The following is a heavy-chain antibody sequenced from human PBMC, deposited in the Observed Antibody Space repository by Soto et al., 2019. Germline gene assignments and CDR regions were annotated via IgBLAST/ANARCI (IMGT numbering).Heavy chain of an antibody. V-gene: IGHV3-23*01. CDR2: ISGSGGST. CDR3: AKDKGVSGYCSGGSCYRN. CDR1: GFTFSSYA. Sequence: GGSLRLSCAASGFTFSSYAMSWVRQAPGKGLEWVSAISGSGGSTYYADSVKGRFTISRDNSKNTLYLQMNSLRAEDTAVYYCAKDKGVSGYCSGGSCYRNWGQGTLVTVSS. D-gene: IGHD2-15*01. J-gene: IGHJ4*02.